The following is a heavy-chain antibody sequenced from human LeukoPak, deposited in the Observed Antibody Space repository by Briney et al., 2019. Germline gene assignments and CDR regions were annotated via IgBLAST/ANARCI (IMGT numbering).Heavy chain of an antibody. CDR2: INTNTRNP. CDR1: GYTFTSYA. CDR3: ARDFEEAYWNHESGY. D-gene: IGHD1-1*01. Sequence: ASVKVSCKASGYTFTSYAMNWVRQAPGQGLEWMGWINTNTRNPTYAQGFTGRFVFSLDTSVSTAYLQISSLKAEDTAVYYCARDFEEAYWNHESGYWGQGTLVTVSS. V-gene: IGHV7-4-1*02. J-gene: IGHJ4*02.